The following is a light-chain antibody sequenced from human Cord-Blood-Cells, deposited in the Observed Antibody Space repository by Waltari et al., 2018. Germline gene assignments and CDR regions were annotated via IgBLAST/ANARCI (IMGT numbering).Light chain of an antibody. CDR3: CSYAGSSTWV. J-gene: IGLJ3*02. V-gene: IGLV2-23*01. CDR2: EGS. CDR1: SSDVGSYNL. Sequence: QSALTQPASGPGSPGQSIPISCTGTSSDVGSYNLFSWYQQHPGKAPKLRIYEGSKRTAGVSNRFSGSKSGNTASLTISGLQAEDEADYYCCSYAGSSTWVFGGGTKLTVL.